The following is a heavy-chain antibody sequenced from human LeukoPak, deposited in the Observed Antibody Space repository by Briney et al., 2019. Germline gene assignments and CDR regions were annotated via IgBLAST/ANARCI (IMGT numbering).Heavy chain of an antibody. V-gene: IGHV4-31*03. Sequence: SETLSLSCTVSGGTISSGGFFWSWIRQHPGKGLEWIGYIYDSGSTNYNPALKSRVTISVDTSKNQFTLNLTSVTAADTAVYYCAREGGRSYDVFDIWGQGTMVTVPS. CDR3: AREGGRSYDVFDI. J-gene: IGHJ3*02. D-gene: IGHD1-26*01. CDR2: IYDSGST. CDR1: GGTISSGGFF.